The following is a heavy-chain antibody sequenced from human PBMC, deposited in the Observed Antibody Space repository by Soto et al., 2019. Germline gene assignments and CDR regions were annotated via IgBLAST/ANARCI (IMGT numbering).Heavy chain of an antibody. Sequence: SETLSLTCAVYGGSFSGYYWSWIRQPPGKGLEWIGEINHSGSTNYNPSLKSRVTISVDTSKNQFSLKLSSVTAADTAVYYCARVLTGYYYYYYYYMDVWGKGTTVTV. D-gene: IGHD3-9*01. V-gene: IGHV4-34*01. CDR1: GGSFSGYY. CDR3: ARVLTGYYYYYYYYMDV. CDR2: INHSGST. J-gene: IGHJ6*03.